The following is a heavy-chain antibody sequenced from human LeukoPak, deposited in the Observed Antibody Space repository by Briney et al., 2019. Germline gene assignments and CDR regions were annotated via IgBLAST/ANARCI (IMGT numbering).Heavy chain of an antibody. D-gene: IGHD6-13*01. J-gene: IGHJ4*02. CDR3: AREGFKHPIAAAGTCYFDY. V-gene: IGHV1-2*02. CDR1: GYTFTGYY. CDR2: INPNSGGT. Sequence: ASMKVSCKASGYTFTGYYMHWVRQAPGQGLEWMGLINPNSGGTNYAQKFHGRVTMTRDTSISTAYMELSRMRSDDTAVYYCAREGFKHPIAAAGTCYFDYWGQGTLVTVSS.